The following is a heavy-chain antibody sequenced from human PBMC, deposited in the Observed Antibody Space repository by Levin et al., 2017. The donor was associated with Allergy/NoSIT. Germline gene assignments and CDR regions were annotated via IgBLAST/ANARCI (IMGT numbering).Heavy chain of an antibody. CDR2: INSDGSST. Sequence: GGSLRLSCAASGFTFSIYWMHWVRQAPGKGLVWVARINSDGSSTNYADSVKGRFTISRDNAKNTLYLQMNSLRAEDTAVYYCARDDLNDIVPDNWGQGTLVTVSS. D-gene: IGHD2-15*01. CDR1: GFTFSIYW. CDR3: ARDDLNDIVPDN. V-gene: IGHV3-74*01. J-gene: IGHJ4*02.